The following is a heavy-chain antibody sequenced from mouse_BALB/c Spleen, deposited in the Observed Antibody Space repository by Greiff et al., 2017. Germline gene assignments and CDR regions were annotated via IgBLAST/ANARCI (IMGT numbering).Heavy chain of an antibody. CDR1: GYAFSSSW. V-gene: IGHV1-82*01. CDR3: AREAGPAWFAN. D-gene: IGHD3-2*02. Sequence: VQLQQSGPELVKPGASVKISCKASGYAFSSSWMNWVKQRPGQGLEWIGRIYPGDGDTNYNGKIKGKATLTADKSSSTAYMQLSSLTSVDSAVYFCAREAGPAWFANWGQGTLVTVSA. CDR2: IYPGDGDT. J-gene: IGHJ3*01.